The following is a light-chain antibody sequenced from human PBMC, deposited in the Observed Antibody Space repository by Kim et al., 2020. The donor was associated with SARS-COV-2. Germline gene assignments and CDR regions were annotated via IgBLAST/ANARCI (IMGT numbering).Light chain of an antibody. Sequence: DVQMTQSPSTLSASIGDRVTITCRASQNIISWLAWYQQKPGQAPKLLIYKTSILESGVPSRFSGAGSGTEFSLTITSLQPDDFATYYCQQYKTEPWTFGQGTKVDIK. CDR3: QQYKTEPWT. J-gene: IGKJ1*01. CDR2: KTS. CDR1: QNIISW. V-gene: IGKV1-5*03.